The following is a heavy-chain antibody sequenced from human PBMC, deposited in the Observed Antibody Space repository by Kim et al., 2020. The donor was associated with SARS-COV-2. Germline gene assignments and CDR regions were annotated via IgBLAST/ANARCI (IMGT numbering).Heavy chain of an antibody. CDR3: VRGHHGLEF. CDR2: ISESGDAT. CDR1: GLTFSDFY. Sequence: GGSLRLSCATSGLTFSDFYMSWIRQASGKGLDYVSYISESGDATAYADSVKGRFTISRDNTKNALYLQMNSLSAEDTALYYCVRGHHGLEFWGKGTPVTVSS. V-gene: IGHV3-11*01. J-gene: IGHJ6*04.